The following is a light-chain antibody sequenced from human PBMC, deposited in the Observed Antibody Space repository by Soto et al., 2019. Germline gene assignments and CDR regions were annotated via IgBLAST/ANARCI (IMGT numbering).Light chain of an antibody. J-gene: IGKJ1*01. V-gene: IGKV1-5*03. CDR3: QQYNSYSVT. Sequence: DLQMTQAPSTLSASVGDRVTITCRASQSISSWLAWYQQKPGKAPKLLIYKASSLESGVPSRFRSSGSGTEFTLTLSSLQPDDFATYHCQQYNSYSVTFGQGNKVDI. CDR1: QSISSW. CDR2: KAS.